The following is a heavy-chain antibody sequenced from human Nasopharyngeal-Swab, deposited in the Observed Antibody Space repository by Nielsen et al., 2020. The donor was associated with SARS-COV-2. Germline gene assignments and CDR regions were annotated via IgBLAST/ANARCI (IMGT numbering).Heavy chain of an antibody. J-gene: IGHJ5*02. CDR2: INYSGRS. CDR3: VRTKRNLGGWFDH. D-gene: IGHD1-7*01. Sequence: SETLSLTCTVSGGSISSTSHYWGWNRQPQGQGLEWIGSINYSGRSYYNPSLKSRVTISVDTSKNLFSPILTSVTAADTAVYYCVRTKRNLGGWFDHWGQGILVTVSS. V-gene: IGHV4-39*01. CDR1: GGSISSTSHY.